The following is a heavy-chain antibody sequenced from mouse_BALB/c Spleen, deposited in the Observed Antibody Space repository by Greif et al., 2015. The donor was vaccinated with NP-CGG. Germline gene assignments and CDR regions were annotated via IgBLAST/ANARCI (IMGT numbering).Heavy chain of an antibody. D-gene: IGHD2-1*01. V-gene: IGHV5-17*02. Sequence: EVMLVESGGGLVQPGGSRKLSCAASGFTFSSFGMHWVRQAPEKGLEWVAYISSGISTIYYADTVKGRFTISRDNPKNTLFLQMTSLRSEDTAMYYCARYGNYAMDYWGQGTSVTVSS. CDR2: ISSGISTI. CDR3: ARYGNYAMDY. CDR1: GFTFSSFG. J-gene: IGHJ4*01.